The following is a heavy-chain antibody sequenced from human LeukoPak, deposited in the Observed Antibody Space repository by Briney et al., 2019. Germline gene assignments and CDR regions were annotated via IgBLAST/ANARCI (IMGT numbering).Heavy chain of an antibody. CDR1: GFSFTTYA. J-gene: IGHJ4*02. V-gene: IGHV3-23*01. Sequence: GGSLRLSCAASGFSFTTYAMSWVRQAPARGLEWVSSIRGGGEKFYADFVRGRFTLSRDDSTNTVYLQLNNLRVEDTAIYYCAKANWILDADAVWWGQGTLVTVSS. CDR2: IRGGGEK. CDR3: AKANWILDADAVW. D-gene: IGHD3/OR15-3a*01.